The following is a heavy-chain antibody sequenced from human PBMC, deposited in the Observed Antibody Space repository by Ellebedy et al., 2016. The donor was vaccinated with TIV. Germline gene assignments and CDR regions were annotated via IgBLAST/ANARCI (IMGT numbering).Heavy chain of an antibody. V-gene: IGHV3-21*01. J-gene: IGHJ4*02. CDR2: ISPGGRDT. CDR1: GFKFSDYT. CDR3: AREGVDYGHTFNDF. Sequence: GESLKISXAASGFKFSDYTMNWVRLAPGKGLEWVSSISPGGRDTFYADSLKGRFTISRDNANNSLFLQMDSVRADDTAVYYCAREGVDYGHTFNDFWGQGTQVTVSS. D-gene: IGHD3-16*01.